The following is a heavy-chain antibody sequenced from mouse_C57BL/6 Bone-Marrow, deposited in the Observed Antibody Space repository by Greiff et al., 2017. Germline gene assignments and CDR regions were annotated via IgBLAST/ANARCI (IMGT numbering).Heavy chain of an antibody. J-gene: IGHJ3*01. CDR1: GYTFTSYW. CDR3: AVNWGPFAY. Sequence: VQLQQPGAELVKPGASVKLSCKASGYTFTSYWMHWVKQRPGQGLEWIGMIHPNSGSTNYNEKFKSKDTLTVDKSSSTAYMQLSSLTSEDSAVYYCAVNWGPFAYWGQGTLVTVSA. D-gene: IGHD4-1*01. CDR2: IHPNSGST. V-gene: IGHV1-64*01.